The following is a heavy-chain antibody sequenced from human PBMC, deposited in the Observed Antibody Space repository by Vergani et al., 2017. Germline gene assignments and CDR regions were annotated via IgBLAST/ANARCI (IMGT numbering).Heavy chain of an antibody. Sequence: QVKLVESGGGVFQPGRSLRLSCAASGFTFSSYGMHWVRQAPGKGLEGVAVIWYDGSNKYYADSVKGRFTISRDNSKNTLYLQMNSLRAEDTAVYYCARDQADNSEGWFDPWGQGTLVTVSS. CDR3: ARDQADNSEGWFDP. CDR1: GFTFSSYG. D-gene: IGHD2/OR15-2a*01. CDR2: IWYDGSNK. J-gene: IGHJ5*02. V-gene: IGHV3-33*01.